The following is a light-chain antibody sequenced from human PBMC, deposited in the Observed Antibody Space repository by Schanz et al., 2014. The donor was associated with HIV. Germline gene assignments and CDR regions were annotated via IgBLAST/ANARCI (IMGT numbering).Light chain of an antibody. CDR3: QSYDKSLSGPYV. Sequence: QSALTQPATVSGSPGQSITVSCTGTNSDIGGHDYVSWYQQHPDKAPKLLIYDVTHRPSGVSNRFSGSKSGNTASLTISGLQAEDEADYYCQSYDKSLSGPYVFGGGTKLTVL. CDR1: NSDIGGHDY. CDR2: DVT. V-gene: IGLV2-14*03. J-gene: IGLJ1*01.